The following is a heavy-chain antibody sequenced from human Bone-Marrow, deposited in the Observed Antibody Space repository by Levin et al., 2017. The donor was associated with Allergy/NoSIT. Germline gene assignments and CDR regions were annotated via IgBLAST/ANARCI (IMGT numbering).Heavy chain of an antibody. D-gene: IGHD2-8*01. CDR2: IKQDGSEK. J-gene: IGHJ5*02. CDR3: ARGQPSDIVLMVYAIRFWFDP. V-gene: IGHV3-7*01. Sequence: GGSLRLSCAASGFTFSSYWMSWVRQAPGKGLEWVANIKQDGSEKYYVDSVKGRFTISRDNAKNSLYLQMNSLRAADTAVYYCARGQPSDIVLMVYAIRFWFDPWGQGTLVTVSS. CDR1: GFTFSSYW.